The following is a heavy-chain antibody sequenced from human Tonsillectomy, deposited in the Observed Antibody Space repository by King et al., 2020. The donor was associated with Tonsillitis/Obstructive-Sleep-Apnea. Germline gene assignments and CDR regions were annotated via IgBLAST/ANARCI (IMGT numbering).Heavy chain of an antibody. D-gene: IGHD3-3*01. V-gene: IGHV3-33*01. CDR1: GFTFSSYG. Sequence: VQLVESGGGVVQPGRSLRLSCAASGFTFSSYGMHWVRQAPGKGLEWVAVIWYDGSNKYYADSVKGRFTISRDTSKNTLYLQMNSLRAEDTAVYYCARDLGYDFWSGYYTGAFDIWGQGTMVTVSS. CDR2: IWYDGSNK. J-gene: IGHJ3*02. CDR3: ARDLGYDFWSGYYTGAFDI.